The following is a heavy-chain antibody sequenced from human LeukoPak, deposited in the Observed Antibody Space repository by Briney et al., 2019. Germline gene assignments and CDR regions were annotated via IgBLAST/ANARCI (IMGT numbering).Heavy chain of an antibody. CDR2: IYYSGNT. Sequence: SETLSLTCTVSGGSISSYYWSWIRQPPGKGLEWIGYIYYSGNTNYNPSLKSRVTISVDTSKNQFSLKLSSVAAADTALYYCARDPYGPSGYFDYWGQGTLVTVSS. J-gene: IGHJ4*02. CDR3: ARDPYGPSGYFDY. D-gene: IGHD3-10*01. V-gene: IGHV4-59*01. CDR1: GGSISSYY.